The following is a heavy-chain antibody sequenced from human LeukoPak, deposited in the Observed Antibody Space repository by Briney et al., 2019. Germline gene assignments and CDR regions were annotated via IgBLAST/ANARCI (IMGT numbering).Heavy chain of an antibody. J-gene: IGHJ4*02. CDR1: GGSISSGSYY. D-gene: IGHD2-15*01. CDR3: AREGRRSLPSFQPDN. CDR2: IYTSART. V-gene: IGHV4-61*02. Sequence: SETLSLTCTVSGGSISSGSYYWSWIRRPAGKGLEWIGRIYTSARTNYNPSLKSRVTISVDTSKNQFSLKLSTVTAVNTAVYYCAREGRRSLPSFQPDNWGQGTLGTVSS.